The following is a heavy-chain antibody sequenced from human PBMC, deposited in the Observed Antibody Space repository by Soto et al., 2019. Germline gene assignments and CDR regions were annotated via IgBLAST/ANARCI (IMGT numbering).Heavy chain of an antibody. V-gene: IGHV4-61*01. CDR2: INYSGVT. D-gene: IGHD1-20*01. CDR3: ARGRLAGPITPSDY. Sequence: SETLSLSCSVSGGSVSSGYYSWNWIRQPPGKGLEWIGFINYSGVTQYNPSLKSRVTISVDTSKKQFSLKVNSVTAADTALYYCARGRLAGPITPSDYWGQGTLVTVSS. CDR1: GGSVSSGYYS. J-gene: IGHJ4*02.